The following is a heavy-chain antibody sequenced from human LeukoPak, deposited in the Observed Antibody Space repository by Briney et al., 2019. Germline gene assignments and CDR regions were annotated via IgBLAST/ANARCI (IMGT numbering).Heavy chain of an antibody. CDR2: ISSSSSYI. J-gene: IGHJ3*02. CDR3: ARENYYYDSSGLSAFDI. V-gene: IGHV3-21*01. D-gene: IGHD3-22*01. Sequence: GGSLRLSCAASGFTFSSYSMNWVRQAPGKGLEWVSSISSSSSYIYYADSVKGRFTISRDNAKNSLYLQMNSLRAEDTAVYYCARENYYYDSSGLSAFDIWGQGTMVTVSS. CDR1: GFTFSSYS.